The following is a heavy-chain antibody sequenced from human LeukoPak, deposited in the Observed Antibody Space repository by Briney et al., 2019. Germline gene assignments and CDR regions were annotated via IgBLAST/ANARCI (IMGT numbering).Heavy chain of an antibody. CDR3: ASGGYGSGSYPNDY. V-gene: IGHV3-21*01. Sequence: GGSLRLSCAASGFTFSSYSMNWVRQAPGKGLEWVSSISSSSSYIYYADSVKGRFTISRDNAKNSLYLQMNSLRAEDTAVYYCASGGYGSGSYPNDYWGQGTMVTVSS. CDR1: GFTFSSYS. J-gene: IGHJ4*02. D-gene: IGHD3-10*01. CDR2: ISSSSSYI.